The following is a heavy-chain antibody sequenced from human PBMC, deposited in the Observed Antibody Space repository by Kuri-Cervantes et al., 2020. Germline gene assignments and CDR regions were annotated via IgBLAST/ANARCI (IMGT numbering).Heavy chain of an antibody. D-gene: IGHD2-2*01. Sequence: GESLKISCAASGFTFSSYGMHWVRQAPGKGLEWVAVIWYDGSNKYYADSVKGRFTISRDNSKNTLYLQMNSLRAEDTAVYYRARGVPAAESTDNYYYYGMDVWGQGTTVTVSS. J-gene: IGHJ6*02. CDR2: IWYDGSNK. CDR1: GFTFSSYG. V-gene: IGHV3-30*19. CDR3: ARGVPAAESTDNYYYYGMDV.